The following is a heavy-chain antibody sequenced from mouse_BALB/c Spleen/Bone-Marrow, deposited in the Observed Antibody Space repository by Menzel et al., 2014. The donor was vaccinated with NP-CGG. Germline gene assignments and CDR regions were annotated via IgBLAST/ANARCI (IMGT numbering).Heavy chain of an antibody. D-gene: IGHD1-1*01. CDR2: IDPANGNT. Sequence: EVQLQQSGAELVKPGASVKLSCTASGFNIKDTYMHWVKQRPEQGLEWIRRIDPANGNTKYDPKFQGKATITADTSSNTAYLQLSSLTSEDTAVYYCASYYYGSSRFAYWGQGTLVTVSA. J-gene: IGHJ3*01. CDR3: ASYYYGSSRFAY. CDR1: GFNIKDTY. V-gene: IGHV14-3*02.